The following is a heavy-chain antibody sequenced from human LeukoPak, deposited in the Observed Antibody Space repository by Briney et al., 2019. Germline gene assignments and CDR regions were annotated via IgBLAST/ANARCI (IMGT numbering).Heavy chain of an antibody. J-gene: IGHJ5*02. CDR3: ASYSSENWFDP. CDR2: INHSGST. D-gene: IGHD2-15*01. CDR1: GGSFSGYY. V-gene: IGHV4-34*01. Sequence: SETLSLTSAVYGGSFSGYYWSWIRQPPGKGLEWIGEINHSGSTNYNPSLKSRVTISVDTSKNQFSLKLSSVTAADTAVYYCASYSSENWFDPWGQGTLVTVSS.